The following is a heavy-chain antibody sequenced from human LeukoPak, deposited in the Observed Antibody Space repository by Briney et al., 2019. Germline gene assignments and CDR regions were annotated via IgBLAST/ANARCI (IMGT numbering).Heavy chain of an antibody. CDR2: IYYSGST. Sequence: SQTLSLTCTVSGGSISSGDYYWSWIRQPPGKGLEWIGYIYYSGSTYYNPSLKSRVTISVDTSKNQFSLKLSSVTAADTAMYYCARGILEWLFWTGPIDYWGQGTLVTVSS. V-gene: IGHV4-30-4*08. CDR3: ARGILEWLFWTGPIDY. CDR1: GGSISSGDYY. D-gene: IGHD3-3*01. J-gene: IGHJ4*02.